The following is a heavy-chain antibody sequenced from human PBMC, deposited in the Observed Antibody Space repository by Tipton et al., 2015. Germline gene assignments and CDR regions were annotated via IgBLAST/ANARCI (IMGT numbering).Heavy chain of an antibody. CDR1: GGSISSGKYS. J-gene: IGHJ4*02. CDR2: IYYSGNT. Sequence: TLSLTYTVSGGSISSGKYSWSWIRQPPGKGLEWIGYIYYSGNTYYNPSLKSRVTISVDTSKSQFSLKLTSVTAADTAVYYCARVKVATMLYYDYWGQGTLVTVSS. CDR3: ARVKVATMLYYDY. D-gene: IGHD5-12*01. V-gene: IGHV4-31*03.